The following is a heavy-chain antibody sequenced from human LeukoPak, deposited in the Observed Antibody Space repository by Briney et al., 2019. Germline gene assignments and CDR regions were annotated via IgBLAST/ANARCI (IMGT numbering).Heavy chain of an antibody. V-gene: IGHV3-9*01. J-gene: IGHJ4*02. Sequence: PGGSLSLSCAASGFTFDDYALHWVRQAPGKGLEWVSGISWNRGSIGYADSVKGRFTISSYNAKMSLYLQMNGLRAEDTALYYCAKGYCRSISCHVDYWGQGTMVTASS. CDR2: ISWNRGSI. CDR1: GFTFDDYA. CDR3: AKGYCRSISCHVDY. D-gene: IGHD2-2*01.